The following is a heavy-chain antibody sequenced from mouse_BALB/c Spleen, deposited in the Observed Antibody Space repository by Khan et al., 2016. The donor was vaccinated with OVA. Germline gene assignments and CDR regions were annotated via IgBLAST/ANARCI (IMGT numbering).Heavy chain of an antibody. Sequence: QMQLEESGPGLVAPSQSLSITCTISGFSLTNYGVHWIRQPPGKGLEWLVVIWSDGSTTYNSALKSRLTITKDNSKSQVFLQMNSLQNDDTAIYFCARQPYYHYNIMDYWGQGTSGTVSS. CDR2: IWSDGST. V-gene: IGHV2-6-1*01. D-gene: IGHD2-10*01. CDR3: ARQPYYHYNIMDY. CDR1: GFSLTNYG. J-gene: IGHJ4*01.